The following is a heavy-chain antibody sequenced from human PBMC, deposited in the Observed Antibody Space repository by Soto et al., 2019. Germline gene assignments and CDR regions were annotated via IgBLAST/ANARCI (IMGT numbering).Heavy chain of an antibody. CDR3: ARLTTVTTFDY. CDR1: GGTFSSYA. J-gene: IGHJ4*02. CDR2: IIPIFGTA. Sequence: ASVKVSCKASGGTFSSYAISWVRQAPGQGLEWMGGIIPIFGTANYAQKFQGRVTITADESTSTAYMELSSLRSEDTAVYYCARLTTVTTFDYWGQGTLVAVSS. V-gene: IGHV1-69*13. D-gene: IGHD4-17*01.